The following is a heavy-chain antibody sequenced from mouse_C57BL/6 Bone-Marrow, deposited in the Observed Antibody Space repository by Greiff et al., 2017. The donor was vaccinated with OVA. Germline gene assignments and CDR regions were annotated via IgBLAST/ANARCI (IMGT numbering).Heavy chain of an antibody. CDR2: ISNGGGST. CDR1: GFTFSDYY. CDR3: ARRWFYAMDY. J-gene: IGHJ4*01. V-gene: IGHV5-12*01. D-gene: IGHD1-1*02. Sequence: EVKLMESGGGLVQPGGSLKLSCAASGFTFSDYYMYWVRQTPEKRLEWVAYISNGGGSTYYPDTVKGRFTISRDNAKNTLYLQMSRLKSEDTAMYYCARRWFYAMDYWGQGTSVTVSS.